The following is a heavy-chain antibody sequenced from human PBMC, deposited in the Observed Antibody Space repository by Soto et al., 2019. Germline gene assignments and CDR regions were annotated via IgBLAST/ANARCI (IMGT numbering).Heavy chain of an antibody. D-gene: IGHD3-10*02. CDR3: ARVSLDSPILSGGDY. CDR2: ISYDGENT. CDR1: GFTFSSYS. Sequence: QVQLVESGGDVVQPGRSLRLSCAASGFTFSSYSMHWVRQAPGKGLEWVAVISYDGENTYYADSVKGRFTISRDNSKNTLYLYMNSLRAEDTAVYYCARVSLDSPILSGGDYWGQGTLVTVSS. J-gene: IGHJ4*02. V-gene: IGHV3-30*04.